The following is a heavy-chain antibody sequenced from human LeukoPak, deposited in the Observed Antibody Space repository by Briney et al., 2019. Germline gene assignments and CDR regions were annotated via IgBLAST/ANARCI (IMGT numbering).Heavy chain of an antibody. CDR3: VKDRPCPFCSPSDY. Sequence: GGSLSLSCAASRLTFTTYSMSWVRQAPRKGLDGVASITSSGDNTFYPDSVTGRFTLSRDNSKNPVSLRMDSLRADDTAPYYCVKDRPCPFCSPSDYWGQGTLVTVSS. CDR1: RLTFTTYS. V-gene: IGHV3-23*01. J-gene: IGHJ4*02. CDR2: ITSSGDNT. D-gene: IGHD2-15*01.